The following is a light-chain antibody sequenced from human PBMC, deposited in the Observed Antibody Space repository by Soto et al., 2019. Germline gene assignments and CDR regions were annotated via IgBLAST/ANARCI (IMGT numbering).Light chain of an antibody. CDR1: QSVLYSSNNKNY. CDR2: WAS. J-gene: IGKJ4*01. V-gene: IGKV4-1*01. CDR3: QQYYNTPLT. Sequence: DIVMTQSPDSLAVSLGERATINCKSSQSVLYSSNNKNYLAWYQQKPGQPPKLLFYWASTRESGVPDRFSGSGSGTDFTLTISSLQAEDVAVYYCQQYYNTPLTFGGGTKVDIK.